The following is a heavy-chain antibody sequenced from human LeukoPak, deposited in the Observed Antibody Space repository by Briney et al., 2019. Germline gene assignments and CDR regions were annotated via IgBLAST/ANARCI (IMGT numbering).Heavy chain of an antibody. CDR3: ASRVGWNPGRYYYGMDV. Sequence: PSETLSLTCAVYGGSFSGYYWSWIRQPPGKGLEWIGEINHSGSTNYNPSLKSRVTISVDTSKNQFSLKLSSVTAADTAVYYCASRVGWNPGRYYYGMDVWGQGTTVTVSS. D-gene: IGHD5-24*01. CDR2: INHSGST. V-gene: IGHV4-34*01. CDR1: GGSFSGYY. J-gene: IGHJ6*02.